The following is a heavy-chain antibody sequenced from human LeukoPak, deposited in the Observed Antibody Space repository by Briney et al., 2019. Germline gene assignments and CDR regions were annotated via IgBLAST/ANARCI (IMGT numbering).Heavy chain of an antibody. CDR3: ARDRITSYYFDY. D-gene: IGHD3-10*01. V-gene: IGHV3-11*01. J-gene: IGHJ4*02. CDR2: ISTSSDTK. CDR1: GFTFSNYY. Sequence: GGSLRLSCAASGFTFSNYYMTWIRQAPEKGLERVSYISTSSDTKYYADSVKGRFFVSRDNAKNSLYLEMNSLRAEDTAVYYCARDRITSYYFDYWGQGILVTVSS.